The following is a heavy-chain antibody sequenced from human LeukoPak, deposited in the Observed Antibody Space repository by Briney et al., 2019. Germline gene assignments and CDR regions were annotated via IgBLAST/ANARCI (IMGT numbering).Heavy chain of an antibody. CDR1: GFTFSSYW. V-gene: IGHV3-7*01. CDR3: AGERPSSSWYDF. D-gene: IGHD6-13*01. J-gene: IGHJ5*01. CDR2: IKQDGSEK. Sequence: GGSLRLFCTASGFTFSSYWMSWVRQAPGHGLEWVANIKQDGSEKYYADSVRGRFTISRDNVKKSLYLQMNSLRVEDTAVYYCAGERPSSSWYDFWGQGTLVTVSS.